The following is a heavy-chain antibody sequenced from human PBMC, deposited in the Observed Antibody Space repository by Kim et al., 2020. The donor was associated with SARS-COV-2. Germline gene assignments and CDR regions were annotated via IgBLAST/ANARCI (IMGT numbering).Heavy chain of an antibody. CDR1: GFTFSDYY. CDR3: ARERWRVGVDY. J-gene: IGHJ4*02. Sequence: GGSLRLSCAASGFTFSDYYMSWIRQAPGKGLEWVSYISSSSSYTNYADSVKGRFTISRDNAKNSLYLQMNSLRAEDTAVYYCARERWRVGVDYWGQGTLVTVSS. D-gene: IGHD1-26*01. V-gene: IGHV3-11*06. CDR2: ISSSSSYT.